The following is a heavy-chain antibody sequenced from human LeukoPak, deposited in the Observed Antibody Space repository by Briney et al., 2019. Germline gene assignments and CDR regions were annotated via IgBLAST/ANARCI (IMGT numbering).Heavy chain of an antibody. Sequence: GESLKISCKGSGYSFTSYWIGWVRQMPGKGLEWMGIIYPGDSDTRYSPSFQGQVTISADKSISTAYLQWSSLKASDTAMYYCATTYSISIYYFDYWGQGTLVTVSS. D-gene: IGHD6-6*01. J-gene: IGHJ4*02. V-gene: IGHV5-51*01. CDR2: IYPGDSDT. CDR3: ATTYSISIYYFDY. CDR1: GYSFTSYW.